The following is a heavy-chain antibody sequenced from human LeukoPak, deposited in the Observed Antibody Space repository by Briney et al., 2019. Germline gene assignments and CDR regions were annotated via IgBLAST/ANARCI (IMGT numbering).Heavy chain of an antibody. V-gene: IGHV3-48*03. CDR1: GFTFSSYE. CDR2: ISSSGSTI. Sequence: PGGSLRLSCAASGFTFSSYEMNWVRQAPGKGLEWVSYISSSGSTIYYADSVKGRFTISRDNAKNSLYLQMNSLRAEDTAVYYCARARDGYNAIDYWGQGTLVTVSS. J-gene: IGHJ4*02. CDR3: ARARDGYNAIDY. D-gene: IGHD5-24*01.